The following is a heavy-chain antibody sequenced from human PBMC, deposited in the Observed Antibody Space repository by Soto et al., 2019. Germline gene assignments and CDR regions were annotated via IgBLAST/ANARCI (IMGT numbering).Heavy chain of an antibody. CDR2: ISYDGNNE. J-gene: IGHJ2*01. CDR3: ARSSGFCSGESCYFGTLAY. D-gene: IGHD2-15*01. V-gene: IGHV3-30*03. CDR1: GFSFRSYA. Sequence: GGSLRLSCAASGFSFRSYAMHWVRQAPGKGLEWVALISYDGNNEYYGDSVKGRFTISRDNSMNTLFLQINRLRLQDTAIYYCARSSGFCSGESCYFGTLAYWGRGALVTVSS.